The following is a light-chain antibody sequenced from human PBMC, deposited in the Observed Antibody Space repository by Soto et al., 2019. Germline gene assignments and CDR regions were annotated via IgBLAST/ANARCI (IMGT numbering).Light chain of an antibody. CDR3: LQDHSYPLT. Sequence: AVQMTQSPSSLSASVGDRVTITCRASQGITNDLGWYQQKPGKAPELLICAVSTLQSGIPSRFSGSGFGTDFTLTISSLQPEDFATYYCLQDHSYPLTFGGGTKVEIK. CDR1: QGITND. CDR2: AVS. J-gene: IGKJ4*01. V-gene: IGKV1-6*01.